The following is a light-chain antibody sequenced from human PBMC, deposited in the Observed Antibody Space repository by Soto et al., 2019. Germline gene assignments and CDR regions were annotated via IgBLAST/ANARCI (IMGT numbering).Light chain of an antibody. CDR1: SXNIGDNP. CDR2: IND. Sequence: QSVLTQPPSASGTPGQRITISCSGSSXNIGDNPVNWYQQLPGAAPKLLIYINDQRPSGVPDRFSGSKSGTSASLAISGLQPEDEADYYCAAWDDGLNALFGTGTKVTVL. V-gene: IGLV1-44*01. J-gene: IGLJ1*01. CDR3: AAWDDGLNAL.